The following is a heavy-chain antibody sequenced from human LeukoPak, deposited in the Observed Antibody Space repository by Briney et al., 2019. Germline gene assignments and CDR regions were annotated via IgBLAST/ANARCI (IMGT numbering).Heavy chain of an antibody. CDR3: ARSSTAATFLDY. J-gene: IGHJ4*02. Sequence: ASVKVSCKASGYTFTGYYMHWVRQAPGHGLEWMGWINPDSGGTNYAQKFQGRDTMTRDMSTSTVYMELSSLRSEDTAVYYCARSSTAATFLDYWGQGTLVTVSS. CDR1: GYTFTGYY. CDR2: INPDSGGT. V-gene: IGHV1-2*02. D-gene: IGHD2-21*02.